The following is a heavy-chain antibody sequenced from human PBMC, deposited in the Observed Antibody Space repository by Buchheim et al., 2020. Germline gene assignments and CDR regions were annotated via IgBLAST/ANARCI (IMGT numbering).Heavy chain of an antibody. CDR2: INPSGGST. J-gene: IGHJ5*02. CDR1: GYTFTSYY. V-gene: IGHV1-46*01. CDR3: ARAYCSGGSCQGNGFDP. D-gene: IGHD2-15*01. Sequence: QVQLVQSGAEVKKPGASVKVSCKASGYTFTSYYMPWVRQAPGQGLEWMGIINPSGGSTSYAQKFQGRVTMTRDTSTGPVYMELSSLRSEDTAVYYGARAYCSGGSCQGNGFDPWGQGTL.